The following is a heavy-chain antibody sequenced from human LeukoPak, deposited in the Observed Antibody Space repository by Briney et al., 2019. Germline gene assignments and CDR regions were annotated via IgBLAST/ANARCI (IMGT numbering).Heavy chain of an antibody. J-gene: IGHJ6*03. CDR2: INHRGST. V-gene: IGHV4-34*01. Sequence: SETLSLTCAVYGGSFSGYYWSWIRQPPGKGLEWIGEINHRGSTNYNPSLKSRVTISVDTSKNQFSLKLSSVTPADTAVYYCATTYGSGSYYPYYYYYMDVWGKGTTVTVSS. CDR1: GGSFSGYY. CDR3: ATTYGSGSYYPYYYYYMDV. D-gene: IGHD3-10*01.